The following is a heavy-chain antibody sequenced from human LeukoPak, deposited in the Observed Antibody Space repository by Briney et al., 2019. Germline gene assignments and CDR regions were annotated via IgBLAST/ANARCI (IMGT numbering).Heavy chain of an antibody. D-gene: IGHD1-7*01. J-gene: IGHJ3*02. Sequence: PSETLSLTCTVSGGSISSYYWSWIRQPPGKGLEWIGYIYYSGSTNYNPFLKSRVTISVDTSKNQFSLKLSSVTAADTAVYYCARVLAGTTAGDAFDIWGQGTMVTVSS. V-gene: IGHV4-59*01. CDR2: IYYSGST. CDR1: GGSISSYY. CDR3: ARVLAGTTAGDAFDI.